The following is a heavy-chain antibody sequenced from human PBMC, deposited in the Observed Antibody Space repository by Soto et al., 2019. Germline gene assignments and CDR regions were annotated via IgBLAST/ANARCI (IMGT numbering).Heavy chain of an antibody. V-gene: IGHV4-39*01. J-gene: IGHJ4*02. CDR1: GDSINSDNYY. CDR2: IYYRGNT. CDR3: ARLEGLATISYYFDY. Sequence: QLQLQESGPGLVKPSETLSLTCSVSGDSINSDNYYWGWIRQPPGKGLEWIGSIYYRGNTYYNPSLKTRVTISLDKSTSRFSLKLNSVTAADSAVYFCARLEGLATISYYFDYWGQGTLVTVSS. D-gene: IGHD3-9*01.